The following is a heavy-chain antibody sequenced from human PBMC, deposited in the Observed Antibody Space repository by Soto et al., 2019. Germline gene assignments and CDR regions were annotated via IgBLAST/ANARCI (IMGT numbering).Heavy chain of an antibody. J-gene: IGHJ5*02. Sequence: WGSLRLSCAISGFSVSSNYLSWVRQAPGKGLEWVSVHYSGGSTYYADSVQGRFTISRDKSNNTLYLQMRRVRAEDTAVYFCARHRHPRGTVGATSPLDPWGQGTQVTVSS. CDR2: HYSGGST. CDR1: GFSVSSNY. D-gene: IGHD1-26*01. V-gene: IGHV3-53*01. CDR3: ARHRHPRGTVGATSPLDP.